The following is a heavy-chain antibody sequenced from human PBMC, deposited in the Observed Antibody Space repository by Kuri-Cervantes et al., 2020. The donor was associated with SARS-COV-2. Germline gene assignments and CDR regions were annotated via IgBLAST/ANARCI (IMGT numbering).Heavy chain of an antibody. V-gene: IGHV3-23*01. J-gene: IGHJ6*02. CDR2: ISGSGGST. CDR1: GFTFSSYA. Sequence: GGSLRLSCAASGFTFSSYAMSWVRQAPGKGLEWVSAISGSGGSTYYADSVKGRFTISRDNSKNTLYLQMNSLRAEDTAVYYCAKGSYSSPLDYYYGMDVWGQGTTVTVFS. CDR3: AKGSYSSPLDYYYGMDV. D-gene: IGHD6-13*01.